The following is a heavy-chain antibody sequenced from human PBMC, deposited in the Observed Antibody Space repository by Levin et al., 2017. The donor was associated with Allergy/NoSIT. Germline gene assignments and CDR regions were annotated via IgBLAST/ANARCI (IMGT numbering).Heavy chain of an antibody. D-gene: IGHD6-13*01. V-gene: IGHV3-33*01. J-gene: IGHJ4*02. CDR2: IWYDGSNK. CDR3: ARDSGIAAAGDRGPGY. Sequence: GESLKISCAASGFTFSSYGMHWVRQAPGKGLEWVAVIWYDGSNKYYADSVKGRFTISRDNSKNTLYLQMNSLRAEDTAVYYCARDSGIAAAGDRGPGYWGQGTLVTVSS. CDR1: GFTFSSYG.